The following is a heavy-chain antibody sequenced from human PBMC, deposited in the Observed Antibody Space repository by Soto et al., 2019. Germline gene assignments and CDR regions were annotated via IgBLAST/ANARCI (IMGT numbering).Heavy chain of an antibody. V-gene: IGHV3-23*01. Sequence: PGGSLRLSCAASGFTFSSYAMSWVRQAPGKGLEWVATISGTGGSTYYADSVKGRFTISRDNSKNTLYLQMNSLRVEDTAVYYCAKDRLGGNFDYWGQGTQVTVSS. CDR1: GFTFSSYA. CDR3: AKDRLGGNFDY. CDR2: ISGTGGST. J-gene: IGHJ4*02.